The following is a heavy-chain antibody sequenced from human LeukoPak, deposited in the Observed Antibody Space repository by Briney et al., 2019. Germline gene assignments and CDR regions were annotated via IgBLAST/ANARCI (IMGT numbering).Heavy chain of an antibody. CDR3: ARDDNYYDGSAYSSGFDY. J-gene: IGHJ4*02. Sequence: GGSLRLSCAASGFTLSDHWMHWVRQAPGKGLVSVALIKIDGSTKALADSVKGRFTISRDNAKNTLHLQMNSLRVDDTAVYYCARDDNYYDGSAYSSGFDYWGQGALVTVSS. V-gene: IGHV3-74*01. D-gene: IGHD3-22*01. CDR2: IKIDGSTK. CDR1: GFTLSDHW.